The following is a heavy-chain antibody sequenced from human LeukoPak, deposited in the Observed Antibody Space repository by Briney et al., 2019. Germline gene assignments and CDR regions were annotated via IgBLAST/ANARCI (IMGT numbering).Heavy chain of an antibody. D-gene: IGHD1-26*01. V-gene: IGHV3-53*01. J-gene: IGHJ3*02. CDR2: IYSEGSA. CDR3: ARTIVGNGHDAFDI. Sequence: GGSLRLSCAASGFTVSSNYMSWVRQAPGKGLEWVSIIYSEGSAYYANSLKGRFTTSRDNSKNMLSLQMNSLRAEDTAVYYCARTIVGNGHDAFDIWGQGTMVTVSS. CDR1: GFTVSSNY.